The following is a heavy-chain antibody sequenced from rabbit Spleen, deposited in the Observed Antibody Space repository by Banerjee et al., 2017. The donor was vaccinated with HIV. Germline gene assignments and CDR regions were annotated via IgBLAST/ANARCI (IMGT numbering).Heavy chain of an antibody. Sequence: QPLEESGGDRVNPGASSTLTCTASGISFSAGYYMSCVRQAPGKGLEWIACILGGSNGNSYNARWAKCRFTISKASSTTVTLQMTSLTDADTATYFCARWSAGYGLWGQGTLVTVS. V-gene: IGHV1S40*01. CDR3: ARWSAGYGL. CDR1: GISFSAGYY. CDR2: ILGGSNGNS. D-gene: IGHD6-1*01. J-gene: IGHJ4*01.